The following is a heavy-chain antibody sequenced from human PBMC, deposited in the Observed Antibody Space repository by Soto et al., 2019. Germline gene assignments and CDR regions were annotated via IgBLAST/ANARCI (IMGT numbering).Heavy chain of an antibody. J-gene: IGHJ6*02. CDR1: GGTFSSYA. D-gene: IGHD3-16*01. CDR3: ARHLGGNHYYYGMVV. CDR2: IFPIFGTA. Sequence: QVQLVQSGAEVKKPGSSVKVSCKASGGTFSSYAISWVRQAPGQGLEWMGGIFPIFGTADYAQKFQGRVTXTXAXSXSIAHMDLSRQRSEDMAVYYCARHLGGNHYYYGMVVWGQGTTVTVSS. V-gene: IGHV1-69*05.